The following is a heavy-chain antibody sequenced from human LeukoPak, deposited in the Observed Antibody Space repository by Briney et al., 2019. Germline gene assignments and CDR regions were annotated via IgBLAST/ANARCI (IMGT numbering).Heavy chain of an antibody. CDR2: IKQDGSEK. CDR3: ATMHCSDGSCYSGGWYYFDY. D-gene: IGHD2-15*01. Sequence: GGSLRLSCAASGFTFSSYWMSWVRQAPGKGLEWVANIKQDGSEKYYVDSVKGRFTISRDNAKNSLYLQMNSLRAEDTALYYCATMHCSDGSCYSGGWYYFDYWGQGTLVTVSS. J-gene: IGHJ4*02. CDR1: GFTFSSYW. V-gene: IGHV3-7*05.